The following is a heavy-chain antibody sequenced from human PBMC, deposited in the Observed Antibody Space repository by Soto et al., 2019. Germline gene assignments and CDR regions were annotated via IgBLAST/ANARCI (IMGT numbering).Heavy chain of an antibody. CDR2: IWYDGSNK. CDR3: ARDWRYSYGRTRHYGMDV. CDR1: GFTFSSYG. J-gene: IGHJ6*02. Sequence: HPGGSLRLSCAASGFTFSSYGMHWVRQAPGKGLEWVAVIWYDGSNKYYADSVKGRFTISRDNSKNTLYLQMNSLRSEDTAVYYCARDWRYSYGRTRHYGMDVWGQGTTVT. V-gene: IGHV3-33*01. D-gene: IGHD5-18*01.